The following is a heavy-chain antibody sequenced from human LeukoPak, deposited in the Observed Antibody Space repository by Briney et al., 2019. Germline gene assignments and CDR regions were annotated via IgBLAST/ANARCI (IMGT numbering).Heavy chain of an antibody. CDR3: ARDQAAAGTGYFDY. D-gene: IGHD6-13*01. CDR2: ISYDGSNK. J-gene: IGHJ4*02. CDR1: GFTFSSYA. Sequence: GGSLRLSCAASGFTFSSYAMHWVRQAPGKGLEWVAVISYDGSNKYYADSVKGRFTISRDNSKNTLYLHMNSLRAKDTAVYYCARDQAAAGTGYFDYWGQGTLVTVSS. V-gene: IGHV3-30*04.